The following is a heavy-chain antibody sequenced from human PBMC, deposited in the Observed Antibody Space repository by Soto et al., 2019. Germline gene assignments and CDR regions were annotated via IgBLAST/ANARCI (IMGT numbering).Heavy chain of an antibody. CDR2: IYYSGST. D-gene: IGHD6-13*01. CDR1: GGSISSYY. CDR3: ARAPAPLYSSSWYYLDY. V-gene: IGHV4-59*01. Sequence: SETLSLTCTVSGGSISSYYWSWIRQPPGKGLEWIGYIYYSGSTNYNPSLKSRVTISVDTSKNQFSLKLSSVTAADTAVYYCARAPAPLYSSSWYYLDYWGQGTLVTVSS. J-gene: IGHJ4*02.